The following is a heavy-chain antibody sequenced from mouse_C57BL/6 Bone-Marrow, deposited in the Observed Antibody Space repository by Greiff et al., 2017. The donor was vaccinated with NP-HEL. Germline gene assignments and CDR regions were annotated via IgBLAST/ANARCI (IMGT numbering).Heavy chain of an antibody. D-gene: IGHD4-1*01. Sequence: EVQVVESGGGLVQPGGSLKLSCAASGFTFSDYYMYWVRQTPEKRLEWVAYISNGGGSTYYPDNVKGRFTISRDNAKNTLYLQMSRLKSEYTAMYYCARPGVYFDVWGTGTTVTVSS. J-gene: IGHJ1*03. V-gene: IGHV5-12*01. CDR2: ISNGGGST. CDR3: ARPGVYFDV. CDR1: GFTFSDYY.